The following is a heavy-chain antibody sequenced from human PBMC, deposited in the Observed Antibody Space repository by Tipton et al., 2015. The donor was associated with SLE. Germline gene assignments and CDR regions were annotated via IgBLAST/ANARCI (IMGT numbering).Heavy chain of an antibody. V-gene: IGHV3-30*04. CDR1: GFTFNLYA. CDR3: ARISYGDYPDY. D-gene: IGHD4-17*01. Sequence: SLRLSCAASGFTFNLYAIHWVRQALGKGLEWVAVISYDGSNKYYADSVKGRFTISRDNSKNTLYLQMNSLRAEDTAVYYCARISYGDYPDYWGRGTLVTVSA. J-gene: IGHJ4*02. CDR2: ISYDGSNK.